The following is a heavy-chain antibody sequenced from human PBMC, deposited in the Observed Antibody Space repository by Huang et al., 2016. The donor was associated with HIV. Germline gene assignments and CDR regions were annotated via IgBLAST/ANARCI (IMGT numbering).Heavy chain of an antibody. Sequence: QVQLVQSGGEVKQPGASVRVSCKASGYDFGSYGMSWVRQAPGQGLEWMGWIGSDSRDTRTAKKFQGRVTMTTDRSATTTYMELRSLRYDDTAVYYCARDTYYTDIWKRNDASFLWGQGTMITVYS. CDR1: GYDFGSYG. J-gene: IGHJ3*01. CDR2: IGSDSRDT. V-gene: IGHV1-18*01. D-gene: IGHD3-22*01. CDR3: ARDTYYTDIWKRNDASFL.